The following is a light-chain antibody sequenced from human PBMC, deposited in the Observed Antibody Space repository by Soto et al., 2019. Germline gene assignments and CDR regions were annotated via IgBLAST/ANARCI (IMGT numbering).Light chain of an antibody. CDR2: ANN. J-gene: IGLJ3*02. Sequence: QSVLTQPPSVSGAPGQRVTIPCTGSTSNIGAGYDVHWYQQVPGTAPKLPIYANNNRPSGVPDRFSGSKSGTSATLAITGLQAEDETDYYCQSYDNSLSGWVFGGGNKLTVL. CDR1: TSNIGAGYD. V-gene: IGLV1-40*01. CDR3: QSYDNSLSGWV.